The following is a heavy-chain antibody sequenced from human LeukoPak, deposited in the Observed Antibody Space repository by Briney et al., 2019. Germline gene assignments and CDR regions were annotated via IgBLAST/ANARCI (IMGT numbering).Heavy chain of an antibody. V-gene: IGHV3-23*01. CDR1: GFTFSSYA. J-gene: IGHJ4*02. D-gene: IGHD4-17*01. CDR2: ISGSGGST. Sequence: GGSLRLSCAASGFTFSSYARSWVRQAPGRGLEWVSAISGSGGSTYYADSVKGRFTISRDNSKNTLYLQMNSLRAEDTAVYYCAKDDRTTVTTGVYWGQGTLVTVSS. CDR3: AKDDRTTVTTGVY.